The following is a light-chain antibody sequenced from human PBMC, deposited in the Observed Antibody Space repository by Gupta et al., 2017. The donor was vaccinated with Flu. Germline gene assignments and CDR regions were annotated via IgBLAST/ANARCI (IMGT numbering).Light chain of an antibody. Sequence: QSALTQPASVSGSPGQTITISCTGTSSDIGDYDFVSWYRQLPGKAPKLIIYEVSRRPSGVSNRFSGAKSATTASMTTSGLQAEDEADYYCNSDTTSNNTGVFGGGTKLTVL. CDR3: NSDTTSNNTGV. J-gene: IGLJ3*02. CDR2: EVS. V-gene: IGLV2-14*03. CDR1: SSDIGDYDF.